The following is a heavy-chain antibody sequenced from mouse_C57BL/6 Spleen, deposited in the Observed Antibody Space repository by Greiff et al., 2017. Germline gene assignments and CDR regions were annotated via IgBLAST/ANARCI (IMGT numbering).Heavy chain of an antibody. J-gene: IGHJ3*01. CDR1: GYPFTSYG. CDR3: ASYGSSSFAY. V-gene: IGHV1-81*01. CDR2: IYPRSGNS. D-gene: IGHD1-1*01. Sequence: QVQLQQSGAELARPGASVKLSCKASGYPFTSYGISWVKQRTGQGLEWFGEIYPRSGNSYYNEKFKGKATLTADKSSRTAYMELRSLTSEDSAVYFCASYGSSSFAYWGQGTLVTVSA.